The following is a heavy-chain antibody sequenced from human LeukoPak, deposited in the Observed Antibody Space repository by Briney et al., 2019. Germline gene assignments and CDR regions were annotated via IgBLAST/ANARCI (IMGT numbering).Heavy chain of an antibody. Sequence: SETLSLTCAVYGGSFSGYYWSWIRQPPGKGLEWIGEINNSGSTNYNPSLKSRVTISVDTSKNQFSLKLSSVTAADTAVYYCARLGYCSSTSCYRFRYYFDYWGQGTLVTVSS. D-gene: IGHD2-2*02. V-gene: IGHV4-34*01. CDR2: INNSGST. CDR1: GGSFSGYY. J-gene: IGHJ4*02. CDR3: ARLGYCSSTSCYRFRYYFDY.